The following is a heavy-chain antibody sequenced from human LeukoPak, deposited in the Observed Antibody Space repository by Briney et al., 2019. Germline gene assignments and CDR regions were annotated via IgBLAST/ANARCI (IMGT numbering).Heavy chain of an antibody. CDR3: AGDGADVYGRAFDY. D-gene: IGHD3-10*01. CDR1: GGSLSSYF. J-gene: IGHJ4*02. V-gene: IGHV4-4*07. Sequence: SETLSLTCNVSGGSLSSYFWTWIRQPAGKGLEWIGRIHASGTTNYNSSRKSRVSMSVDTSKNQFSLKLTSVTAADTAVYFCAGDGADVYGRAFDYWGEGTLVSVSS. CDR2: IHASGTT.